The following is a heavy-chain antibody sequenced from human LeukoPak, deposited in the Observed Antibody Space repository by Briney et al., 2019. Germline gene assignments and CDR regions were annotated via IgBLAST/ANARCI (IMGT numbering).Heavy chain of an antibody. V-gene: IGHV1-2*02. D-gene: IGHD4-11*01. CDR2: INPNSGDT. Sequence: ASVKVSCKASGYTFTGYYIHGVRQAPGQGLEWMGWINPNSGDTNYAQKFQGRVTMTRDTSISTAYLELSRLRFDDTATYYCGSFGGGETAVIPDYWGQGTLVTVSS. J-gene: IGHJ4*02. CDR3: GSFGGGETAVIPDY. CDR1: GYTFTGYY.